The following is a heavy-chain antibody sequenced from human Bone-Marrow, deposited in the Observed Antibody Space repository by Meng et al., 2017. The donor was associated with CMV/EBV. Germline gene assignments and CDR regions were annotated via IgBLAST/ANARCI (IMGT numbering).Heavy chain of an antibody. V-gene: IGHV3-21*04. D-gene: IGHD6-19*01. CDR2: ISGTGTYI. CDR3: ARDAMFFEDADSSRYWLDP. CDR1: GFTFNAHV. J-gene: IGHJ5*02. Sequence: GESLKISCEASGFTFNAHVINWVRQAPGKGLEWVSSISGTGTYIYYANSVRGRFTISRDNAKKSVYLQMNSLRVEDTAVYYCARDAMFFEDADSSRYWLDPWGQGTLVTVSS.